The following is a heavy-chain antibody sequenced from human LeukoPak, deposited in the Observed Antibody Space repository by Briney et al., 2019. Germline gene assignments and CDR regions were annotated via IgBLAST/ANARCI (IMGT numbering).Heavy chain of an antibody. CDR2: ISGSGSAT. CDR3: AKTEAPAAIRAGSDY. CDR1: GFTFSNWG. Sequence: PGGSLRFSCAASGFTFSNWGMSWVRQAPGKGLEWVSTISGSGSATYNAGSVKGRFTTSRDNSNNTLYLQMNSLRAEDTAVYYCAKTEAPAAIRAGSDYWGQGTLVTVCS. D-gene: IGHD2-2*02. V-gene: IGHV3-23*01. J-gene: IGHJ4*02.